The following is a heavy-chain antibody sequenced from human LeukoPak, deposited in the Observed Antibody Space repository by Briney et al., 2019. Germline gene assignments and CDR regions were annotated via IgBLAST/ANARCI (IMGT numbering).Heavy chain of an antibody. Sequence: PGGSLRLSCAASGFTFSTHAMSWVRQAPGKGLAWVSSISGSGGSTYYADSVKGRFTISRVNSKNTLYLQMNSLRAEDTAVFYCAKEVVVIPAAGDNFDIWGQGTLVTVSS. J-gene: IGHJ3*02. CDR2: ISGSGGST. D-gene: IGHD2-2*01. CDR1: GFTFSTHA. CDR3: AKEVVVIPAAGDNFDI. V-gene: IGHV3-23*01.